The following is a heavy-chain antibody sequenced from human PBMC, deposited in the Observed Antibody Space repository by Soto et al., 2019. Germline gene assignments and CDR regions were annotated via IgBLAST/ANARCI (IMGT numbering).Heavy chain of an antibody. D-gene: IGHD5-18*01. CDR2: IYYSGST. J-gene: IGHJ4*02. CDR1: GGSISSGDYY. V-gene: IGHV4-30-4*01. Sequence: QVQLQESSPGLVKPSQTLSLTCTVSGGSISSGDYYWSRIRQPLGKGLEWIGHIYYSGSTYYNPSLKSRVTISGDTSKNQFSLKLSSVAAADTAVYYCASNSYGYTVYAYWGQGTLVPVSS. CDR3: ASNSYGYTVYAY.